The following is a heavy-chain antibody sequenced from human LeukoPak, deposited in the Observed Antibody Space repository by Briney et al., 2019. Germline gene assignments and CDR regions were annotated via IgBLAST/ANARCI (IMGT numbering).Heavy chain of an antibody. CDR2: IKQDGSEK. D-gene: IGHD3-3*01. V-gene: IGHV3-7*01. CDR1: GFTFSSYW. Sequence: PGGSLRLSCAASGFTFSSYWMSWVRQAPGKGLEWVANIKQDGSEKYYVDSVKGRFTISRDNAKNSLYLQMNSLRAEDTAVYYCARGVLYYDFWSGYHFDYWGQGTLVTVSS. CDR3: ARGVLYYDFWSGYHFDY. J-gene: IGHJ4*02.